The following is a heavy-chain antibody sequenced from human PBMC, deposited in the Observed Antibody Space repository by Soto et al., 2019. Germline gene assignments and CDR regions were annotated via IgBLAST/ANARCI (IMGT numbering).Heavy chain of an antibody. CDR1: GDSVSSNSAA. V-gene: IGHV6-1*01. D-gene: IGHD2-21*02. Sequence: SQTLSLTCAISGDSVSSNSAAWNWIRQSPSRGLEWLGRAHYRSQWYYDSAVSVKSRIAVIPDTSKNQFSLQLHSVTPDDTAVYYCTKQKGDSRTYNGLDVWGQGTTVTVSS. CDR3: TKQKGDSRTYNGLDV. J-gene: IGHJ6*02. CDR2: AHYRSQWYY.